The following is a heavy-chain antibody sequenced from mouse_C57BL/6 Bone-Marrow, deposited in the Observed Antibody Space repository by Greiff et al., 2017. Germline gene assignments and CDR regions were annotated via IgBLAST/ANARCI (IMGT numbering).Heavy chain of an antibody. CDR1: GYTFTDYE. D-gene: IGHD1-1*01. V-gene: IGHV1-15*01. Sequence: QVQLQQSGAELVRPGASVTLSCKASGYTFTDYEMHWVKQTPVHGLEWIGAIDPETGGTAYNQKFKGKAILTADESSSTAYMELRSLTSEDSAVYYCTRSRLRNFDYWGQGTTLTVSS. CDR2: IDPETGGT. CDR3: TRSRLRNFDY. J-gene: IGHJ2*01.